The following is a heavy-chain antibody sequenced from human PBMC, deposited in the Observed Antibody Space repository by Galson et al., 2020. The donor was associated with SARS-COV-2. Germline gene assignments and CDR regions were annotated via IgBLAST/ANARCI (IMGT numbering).Heavy chain of an antibody. J-gene: IGHJ4*02. D-gene: IGHD3-10*01. CDR2: INTNTGNP. CDR1: GYIFNNYA. Sequence: APVKVSCKASGYIFNNYALNWVRQAPGQGLEWMPWINTNTGNPTYAQGFTGRFAFSLDTSISTAYLQISSLKAEDTAIYYCARGAGAWFGELLDYWGQGTLVTVSS. CDR3: ARGAGAWFGELLDY. V-gene: IGHV7-4-1*02.